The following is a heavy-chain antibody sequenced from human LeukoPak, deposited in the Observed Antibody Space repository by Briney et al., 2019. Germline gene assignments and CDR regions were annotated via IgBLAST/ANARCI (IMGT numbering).Heavy chain of an antibody. V-gene: IGHV4-39*01. CDR3: ARNIQLWFPKGRFDP. J-gene: IGHJ5*02. CDR2: IYYSGNT. D-gene: IGHD5-18*01. Sequence: SETLSLTCTVSGGSISSSNYYWAWIRQPPGKGLEWIGNIYYSGNTYYNPSLKSRVIMSVDTSKNQFSLKLSSVTAADTAVYYCARNIQLWFPKGRFDPWGQGTLVTVSS. CDR1: GGSISSSNYY.